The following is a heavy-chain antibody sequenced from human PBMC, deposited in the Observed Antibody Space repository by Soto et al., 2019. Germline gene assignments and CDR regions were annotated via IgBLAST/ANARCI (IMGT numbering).Heavy chain of an antibody. D-gene: IGHD6-19*01. CDR1: GFNFSDHY. V-gene: IGHV3-11*06. Sequence: GGSLRLSCVASGFNFSDHYMNWIRQAPGKGLEWVSYISGSSRYTNFADSVKGRFTISRDNAKNSLYLQMNSLRAEDTAVYYCARHTSGWHYYDYWGQGTPITVSS. CDR3: ARHTSGWHYYDY. CDR2: ISGSSRYT. J-gene: IGHJ4*02.